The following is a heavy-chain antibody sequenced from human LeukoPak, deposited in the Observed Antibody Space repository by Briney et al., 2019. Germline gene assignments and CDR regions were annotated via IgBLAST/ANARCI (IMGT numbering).Heavy chain of an antibody. CDR3: VRGYSFGPYGMDV. CDR1: GFPFSSYA. V-gene: IGHV3-64D*09. CDR2: ISDSGGST. Sequence: GGSLRLSCSASGFPFSSYAMHWVRQAPGKGLEYVSAISDSGGSTYYADSVKGRFTISRDNSKNTLCLQVSSLRAEDTAVYFCVRGYSFGPYGMDVWGQGTTVTVSS. J-gene: IGHJ6*02. D-gene: IGHD2-15*01.